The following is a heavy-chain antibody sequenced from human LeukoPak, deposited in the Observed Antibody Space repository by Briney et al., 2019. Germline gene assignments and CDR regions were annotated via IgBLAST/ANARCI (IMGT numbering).Heavy chain of an antibody. Sequence: ASVKVSCKASGYTFTSYNMHWVRHTPEQGLEWMGIINPSGGSTTYAQKFQGRVTMTRDTSTSAVHMALSSLRSEDTGVYYCARDHYGSGSPFRYGMDVWGQGTTVTVSS. CDR3: ARDHYGSGSPFRYGMDV. V-gene: IGHV1-46*01. D-gene: IGHD3-10*01. J-gene: IGHJ6*02. CDR1: GYTFTSYN. CDR2: INPSGGST.